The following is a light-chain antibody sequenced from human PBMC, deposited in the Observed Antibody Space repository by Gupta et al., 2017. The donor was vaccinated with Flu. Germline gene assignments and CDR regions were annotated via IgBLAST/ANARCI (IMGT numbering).Light chain of an antibody. CDR2: GVS. CDR3: QQYDNCPTA. J-gene: IGKJ1*01. V-gene: IGKV3-15*01. CDR1: QSVSSN. Sequence: EIVMTQSPATLSVSAGERATLSCGASQSVSSNLAWYQQKPGQVPRLLVYGVSTRATGIPARFSGSGSGTEFTLTISSLQSEDFASYYCQQYDNCPTAFGQGTKVEIK.